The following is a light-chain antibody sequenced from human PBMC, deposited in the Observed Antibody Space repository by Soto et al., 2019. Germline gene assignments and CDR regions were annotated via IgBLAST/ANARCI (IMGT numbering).Light chain of an antibody. CDR3: QPYYSYPRA. Sequence: ACRFTQYQASLSASTADRVTIGGRAREGISSYLARYQKKPGKAPKLLIYAASALQRGVPSRFSGSGSGTASTLTISCLQSEDFPPYYCQPYYSYPRAFGQGTTV. CDR2: AAS. CDR1: EGISSY. V-gene: IGKV1-8*01. J-gene: IGKJ1*01.